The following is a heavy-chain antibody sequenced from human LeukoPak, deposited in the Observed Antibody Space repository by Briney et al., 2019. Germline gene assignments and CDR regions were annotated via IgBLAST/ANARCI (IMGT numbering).Heavy chain of an antibody. CDR1: GGSISSYY. CDR2: IYYSGST. CDR3: ARHAYYYDSSGYLPYYFDY. J-gene: IGHJ4*02. Sequence: PSETLSLTCTVSGGSISSYYWSWIRQPPGKGLEWIGYIYYSGSTNYNPSLKSRVTISVDTSKNQFSLKLSSVTAADTAVYYCARHAYYYDSSGYLPYYFDYWGQGTLVTVSS. V-gene: IGHV4-59*08. D-gene: IGHD3-22*01.